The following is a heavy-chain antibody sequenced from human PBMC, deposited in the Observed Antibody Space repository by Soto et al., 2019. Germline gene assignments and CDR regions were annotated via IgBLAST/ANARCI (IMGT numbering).Heavy chain of an antibody. Sequence: QLQLQESGSGLVKPSQTLSLTCAVSGGSISSGGYSWSWIRQPPGKGLEWIGYIYHSGSTYYNPSHKTRVTISVDRSKNQFSLKLSSVTAADTAVYYCARRYSSSSFDYWGQGTLVTVSS. CDR2: IYHSGST. CDR1: GGSISSGGYS. CDR3: ARRYSSSSFDY. J-gene: IGHJ4*02. D-gene: IGHD6-6*01. V-gene: IGHV4-30-2*01.